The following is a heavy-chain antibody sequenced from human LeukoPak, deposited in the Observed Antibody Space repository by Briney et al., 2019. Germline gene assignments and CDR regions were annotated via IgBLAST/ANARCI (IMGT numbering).Heavy chain of an antibody. Sequence: ASVKVSCKASGYTFTGYYMHWVRQAPGQGLEWMGWINPNSGGTNYAQKFQGRVTMTRDTSISTAYMELSSLRSEDTAVYYCARGVPAAMDYYYYYMDVWGKGTTVTVSS. CDR1: GYTFTGYY. CDR3: ARGVPAAMDYYYYYMDV. D-gene: IGHD2-2*01. V-gene: IGHV1-2*02. CDR2: INPNSGGT. J-gene: IGHJ6*03.